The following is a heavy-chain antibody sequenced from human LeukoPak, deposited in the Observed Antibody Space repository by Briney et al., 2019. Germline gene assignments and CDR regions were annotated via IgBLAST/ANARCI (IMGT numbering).Heavy chain of an antibody. D-gene: IGHD6-6*01. J-gene: IGHJ5*02. V-gene: IGHV4-4*09. CDR2: IYTSGST. CDR1: GGSITSYY. Sequence: SETLSLTCTVSGGSITSYYWSWIRQPPGKGLEWIGYIYTSGSTKYNPSLKSRVTMSVDTSKNQFSLKLNSMTAADTAVYYCARLNDYSSSFDPWGQGILANVSS. CDR3: ARLNDYSSSFDP.